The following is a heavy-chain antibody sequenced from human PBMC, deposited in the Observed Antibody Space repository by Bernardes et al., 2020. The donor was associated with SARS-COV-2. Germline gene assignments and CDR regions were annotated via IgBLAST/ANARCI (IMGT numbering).Heavy chain of an antibody. J-gene: IGHJ4*02. D-gene: IGHD5-18*01. V-gene: IGHV1-2*02. Sequence: ASVKVSCKASGYTFTGYYMHWVRQAPGQGLEWMGWINPNSGGTNYAQKFQGRVTMTRDTSISTAYMELSRLRSDDTAMYYCARGGGYRLPLSPLDYWGQGTLVTVSS. CDR2: INPNSGGT. CDR3: ARGGGYRLPLSPLDY. CDR1: GYTFTGYY.